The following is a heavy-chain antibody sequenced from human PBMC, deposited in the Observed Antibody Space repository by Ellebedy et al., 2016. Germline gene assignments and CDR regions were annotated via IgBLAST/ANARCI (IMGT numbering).Heavy chain of an antibody. CDR3: AKNWAYRGNSLDY. V-gene: IGHV3-66*01. Sequence: GESLKISXAASGFSVSNSYMYWLRQRPGKGLERVAAIYGGGDAFYADSVRGRFNMSRDNSKNTMYLQMNSLRAEDTAVYYCAKNWAYRGNSLDYWGQGTLVTVSS. D-gene: IGHD4-23*01. CDR1: GFSVSNSY. CDR2: IYGGGDA. J-gene: IGHJ4*02.